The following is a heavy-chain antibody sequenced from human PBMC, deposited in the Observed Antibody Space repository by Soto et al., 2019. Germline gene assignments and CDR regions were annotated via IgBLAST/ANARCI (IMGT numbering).Heavy chain of an antibody. CDR2: INSDGSST. D-gene: IGHD3-3*01. Sequence: GGSLRLSCAASGFTFSSYWMHWVRQAPGKGLVWVSRINSDGSSTSYADSVKGRFTISRDNAKNTLYLQMNRLRAEDTAVYYCVRAYYDFWSGYRDQNWFDPWGQGTLVTVSS. CDR3: VRAYYDFWSGYRDQNWFDP. J-gene: IGHJ5*02. V-gene: IGHV3-74*01. CDR1: GFTFSSYW.